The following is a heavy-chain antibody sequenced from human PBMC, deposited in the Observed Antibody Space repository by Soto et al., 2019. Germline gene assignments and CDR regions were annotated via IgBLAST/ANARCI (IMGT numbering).Heavy chain of an antibody. Sequence: QVQLQESGPGLVKPSGTLSLTCAVSGGSISSSNWWSWVRQPPGKGLEWIGEIHHSGSTNYNPSLQGRVXXXVXXSTREGSRKLSSVTAADTAVSYCASIARDSSGYYPIGYFDYWGQGTLVTVSS. CDR2: IHHSGST. CDR1: GGSISSSNW. J-gene: IGHJ4*02. V-gene: IGHV4-4*02. CDR3: ASIARDSSGYYPIGYFDY. D-gene: IGHD3-22*01.